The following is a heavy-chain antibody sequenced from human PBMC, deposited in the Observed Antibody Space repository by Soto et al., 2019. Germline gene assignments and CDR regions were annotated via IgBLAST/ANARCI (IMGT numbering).Heavy chain of an antibody. J-gene: IGHJ6*02. Sequence: QVQLQESGPGVVKPSQTLSLTCTVSGGSFSSGDYYWSWVRQPPGKGLEWIGYIYYTGSTFNNPSLKSRVYISIDTSKTRFSLKLSSVTAADTAVYYCARIHFGDEPSYYYYGMDVWGQGTTVTVSS. CDR3: ARIHFGDEPSYYYYGMDV. CDR2: IYYTGST. CDR1: GGSFSSGDYY. D-gene: IGHD4-17*01. V-gene: IGHV4-30-4*01.